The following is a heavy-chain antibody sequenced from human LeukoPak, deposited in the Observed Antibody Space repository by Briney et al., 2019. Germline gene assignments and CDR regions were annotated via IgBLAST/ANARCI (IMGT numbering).Heavy chain of an antibody. Sequence: ETLSLTCTVSGDSFSYFYWSWIRQPPGKGLEWIGYIYNSGSTNYNPSLKSRVTISVDTSKNQFSLKLSSVTAADTAVYYCARDLHSGWFDYWGQGTLVTVSS. CDR2: IYNSGST. V-gene: IGHV4-59*12. J-gene: IGHJ4*02. D-gene: IGHD5-12*01. CDR1: GDSFSYFY. CDR3: ARDLHSGWFDY.